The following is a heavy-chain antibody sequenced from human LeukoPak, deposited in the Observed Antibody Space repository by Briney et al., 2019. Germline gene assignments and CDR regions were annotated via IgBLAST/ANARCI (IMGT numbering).Heavy chain of an antibody. CDR2: ISGSGGST. Sequence: PGGSLRLSCAASGFTFSSYAMSWVRQAPGKGLEWVSAISGSGGSTYYADSVKGRFTISRANSENTVFLQMNSLRAEDTALYYCAKDRWYGSDYWGQGTLVTVSS. J-gene: IGHJ4*02. CDR3: AKDRWYGSDY. CDR1: GFTFSSYA. V-gene: IGHV3-23*01. D-gene: IGHD3-10*01.